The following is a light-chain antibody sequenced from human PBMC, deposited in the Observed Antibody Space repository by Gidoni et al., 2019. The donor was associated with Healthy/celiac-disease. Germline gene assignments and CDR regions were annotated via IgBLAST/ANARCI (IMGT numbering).Light chain of an antibody. V-gene: IGLV1-40*01. CDR3: QSYDSSLSGSYV. CDR1: SSNIGAGYD. Sequence: CTGSSSNIGAGYDVHWYQQLPGTAPKLLIYGNSNRPSGVPDRFSGSKSGTSASLAITGLQAEDEADDYCQSYDSSLSGSYVFGTGTKVTVL. J-gene: IGLJ1*01. CDR2: GNS.